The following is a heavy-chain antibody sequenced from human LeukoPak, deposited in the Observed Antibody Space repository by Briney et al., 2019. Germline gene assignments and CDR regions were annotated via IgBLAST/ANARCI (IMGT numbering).Heavy chain of an antibody. J-gene: IGHJ4*02. Sequence: SETLSLACTVSGGSISGSTYYWAWVRQPPGKGLEWIGEVHLERRTNYNPSLESRLTMSVDLSENHISLKLTSVTAADTAVYYCAREGGFYRPLDYSGQGTLVTVSS. CDR3: AREGGFYRPLDY. CDR2: VHLERRT. D-gene: IGHD3-3*01. V-gene: IGHV4-39*07. CDR1: GGSISGSTYY.